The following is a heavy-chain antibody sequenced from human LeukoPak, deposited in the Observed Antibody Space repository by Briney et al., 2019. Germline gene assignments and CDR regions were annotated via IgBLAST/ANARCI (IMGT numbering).Heavy chain of an antibody. CDR3: AKRSSYSSSDYFDY. Sequence: GGSLRLSCAASGFTFSSHEMNWVRQAPGKGLEWVSSISWNSGSIGYADSVKGRFTISRDNAKNSLYLQMNSLRAENTALYYCAKRSSYSSSDYFDYWGQGTLVTVSS. D-gene: IGHD6-13*01. V-gene: IGHV3-9*01. CDR1: GFTFSSHE. CDR2: ISWNSGSI. J-gene: IGHJ4*02.